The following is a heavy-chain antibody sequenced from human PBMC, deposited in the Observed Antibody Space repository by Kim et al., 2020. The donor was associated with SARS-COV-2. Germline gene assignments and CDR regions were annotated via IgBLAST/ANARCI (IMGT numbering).Heavy chain of an antibody. J-gene: IGHJ4*02. CDR2: ISWNSGSI. V-gene: IGHV3-9*01. CDR3: AKGSYSSGWYYFDY. CDR1: GFTFDDYA. D-gene: IGHD6-19*01. Sequence: GGSLRLSCAASGFTFDDYAMHWVRQAPGKGLEWVSGISWNSGSIGYVDSVKGRFTISRDNAKNSLYLQMNSLRAEDTALYYCAKGSYSSGWYYFDYWGQG.